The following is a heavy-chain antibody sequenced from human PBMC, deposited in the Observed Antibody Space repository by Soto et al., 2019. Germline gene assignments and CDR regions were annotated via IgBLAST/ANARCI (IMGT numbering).Heavy chain of an antibody. CDR1: GYTLTELS. D-gene: IGHD6-19*01. V-gene: IGHV1-24*01. CDR3: ATLDLRGYSSYFDY. Sequence: ASVKVSCKVSGYTLTELSMHWVRQAPGKGLEWMGGFDPEDGETIYAQKFQGRVTMTEDTSTDTAYMELSSLRSEDTAVYYCATLDLRGYSSYFDYWGQGTLVTVSS. J-gene: IGHJ4*02. CDR2: FDPEDGET.